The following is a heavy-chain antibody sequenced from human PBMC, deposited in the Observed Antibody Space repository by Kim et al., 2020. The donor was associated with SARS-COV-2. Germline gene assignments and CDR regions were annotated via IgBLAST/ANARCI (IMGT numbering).Heavy chain of an antibody. V-gene: IGHV3-21*04. CDR1: GFTFSSYS. Sequence: GGSLRLSCAASGFTFSSYSMNWVRQAPGKGLEWVSSISSSSSYIYYADSVKGRFTISRDNAKNSLYLQMNSLRAEDTAVYYCARDRTLSASDYVWGSYRPPSSQLDYWGQGTLVTVSS. D-gene: IGHD3-16*02. CDR2: ISSSSSYI. CDR3: ARDRTLSASDYVWGSYRPPSSQLDY. J-gene: IGHJ4*02.